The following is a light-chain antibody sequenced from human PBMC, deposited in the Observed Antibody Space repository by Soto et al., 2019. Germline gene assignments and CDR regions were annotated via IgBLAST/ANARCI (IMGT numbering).Light chain of an antibody. CDR1: SSDVGTYNY. CDR2: EVN. J-gene: IGLJ2*01. V-gene: IGLV2-8*01. CDR3: SSYAGSNNYVL. Sequence: QSALTQPPSASGSPGQSVTISCTGTSSDVGTYNYVSWYQQHPGKAPKLIIYEVNKRPSGVPDRFSGSKSGNMASLTVSGLQTEDEADYYCSSYAGSNNYVLFGGGTKVTVL.